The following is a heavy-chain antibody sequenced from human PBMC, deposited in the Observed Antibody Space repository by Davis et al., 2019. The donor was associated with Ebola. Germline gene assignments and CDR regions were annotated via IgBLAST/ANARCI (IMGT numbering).Heavy chain of an antibody. J-gene: IGHJ6*04. Sequence: PGGSLRLSCAASGFTFSSYAMHWVRQAPGKGLEWVAVISYDGSNKYYADSVKGRFTISRDNSKNTLYLQMNSLRAEDTAVYYCTRARIAAAGKYYYYGMDVWGKGTTVTVSS. CDR2: ISYDGSNK. D-gene: IGHD6-13*01. V-gene: IGHV3-30-3*01. CDR1: GFTFSSYA. CDR3: TRARIAAAGKYYYYGMDV.